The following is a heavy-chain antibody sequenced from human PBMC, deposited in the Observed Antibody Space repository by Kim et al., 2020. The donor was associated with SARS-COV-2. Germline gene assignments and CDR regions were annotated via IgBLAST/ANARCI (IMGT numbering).Heavy chain of an antibody. J-gene: IGHJ4*02. Sequence: GGSLRLSCAASGFTFNTYWIHWVRQVPGKGLVWVSRIFSDGTTSYADSVKGRFTIYRDNAKNMVYLQMNSLRPEDTAVYHCVRDRPPWDRGQGTLVTVSS. D-gene: IGHD6-6*01. CDR1: GFTFNTYW. V-gene: IGHV3-74*01. CDR3: VRDRPPWD. CDR2: IFSDGTT.